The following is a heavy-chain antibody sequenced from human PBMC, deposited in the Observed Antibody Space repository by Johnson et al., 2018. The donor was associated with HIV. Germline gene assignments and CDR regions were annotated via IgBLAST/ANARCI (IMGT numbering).Heavy chain of an antibody. V-gene: IGHV3-66*01. D-gene: IGHD1-1*01. Sequence: VQLVESGGGLVKPGGSLRLSCAASGFTFSDYYMSWVRQAPGKGLEWVSVIYSGGSTYYADSVKGRFTISRDNSKNTLFLQMNSLRADDTAMYYCATSTASDALDIWGQGTMVTVSS. J-gene: IGHJ3*02. CDR1: GFTFSDYY. CDR3: ATSTASDALDI. CDR2: IYSGGST.